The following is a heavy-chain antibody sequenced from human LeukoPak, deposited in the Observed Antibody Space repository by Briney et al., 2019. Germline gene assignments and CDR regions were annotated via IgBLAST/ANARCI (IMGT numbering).Heavy chain of an antibody. CDR2: IRYDGSNK. CDR3: ARDSRIAARFFDY. J-gene: IGHJ4*02. D-gene: IGHD6-6*01. CDR1: GFTFSSYG. V-gene: IGHV3-30*02. Sequence: PGGSLRLSCAASGFTFSSYGMHWVRQAPGKGLEWVAFIRYDGSNKYYADSVKGRFTISRDNSKNTLYLQMNSLRAEDTAVYYCARDSRIAARFFDYWGQGTLVTVSS.